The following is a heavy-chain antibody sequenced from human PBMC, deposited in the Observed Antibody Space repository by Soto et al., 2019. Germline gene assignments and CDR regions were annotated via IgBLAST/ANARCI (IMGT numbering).Heavy chain of an antibody. CDR2: IVVGSGNS. Sequence: ASVKVSCKASGFTFTSSAVQWVRQARGQRLEWIGWIVVGSGNSNYAQKFQERVTITRDMSTSTAYMELSSLRSEDTAVYYCAADGYGGNSSWFDPWGQGTLVTVSS. CDR3: AADGYGGNSSWFDP. CDR1: GFTFTSSA. J-gene: IGHJ5*02. V-gene: IGHV1-58*01. D-gene: IGHD2-21*02.